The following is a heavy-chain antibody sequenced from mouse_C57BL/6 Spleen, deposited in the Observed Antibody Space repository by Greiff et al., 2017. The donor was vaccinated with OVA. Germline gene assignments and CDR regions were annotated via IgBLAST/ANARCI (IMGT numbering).Heavy chain of an antibody. V-gene: IGHV2-3*01. CDR1: GFSLTSYG. CDR2: IWGDGST. J-gene: IGHJ3*01. CDR3: AKNLFTTVEAPFAY. D-gene: IGHD1-1*01. Sequence: VRVKESGPGLVAPSQSLSITCTVSGFSLTSYGVSWVRQPPGKGLEWLGVIWGDGSTNYHSALISRLSISKDNSKSQVFLKLNSLQTDDTATYYCAKNLFTTVEAPFAYWGQGTLVTVSA.